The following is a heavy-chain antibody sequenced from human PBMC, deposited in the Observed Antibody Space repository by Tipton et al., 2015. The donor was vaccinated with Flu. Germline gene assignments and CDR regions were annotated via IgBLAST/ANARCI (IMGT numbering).Heavy chain of an antibody. CDR1: GDSISTGGAY. V-gene: IGHV4-31*03. CDR2: IYYSGST. CDR3: ARDQGFGGGLSYDYYVLDV. J-gene: IGHJ6*02. D-gene: IGHD3-10*01. Sequence: TLSLTCTVSGDSISTGGAYWTWVRQHPGKGLEWIASIYYSGSTYYNPSLWRRVAISVDTSKNQISLKVNSVTAADTAVYYCARDQGFGGGLSYDYYVLDVWGRGTTVTVSS.